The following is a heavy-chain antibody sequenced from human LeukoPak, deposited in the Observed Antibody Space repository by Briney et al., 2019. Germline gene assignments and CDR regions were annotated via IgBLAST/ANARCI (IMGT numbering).Heavy chain of an antibody. CDR2: IYHSGST. CDR1: GYSISSGYY. Sequence: PSETLSLTCTVSGYSISSGYYWGWIRQPPGKGLEWIGSIYHSGSTYYNPSLKSRVTISVDTSKNQFSLKLSSVTAADTAVYYCARYRDYYGPGPVIDYWGQGTLVTVSS. J-gene: IGHJ4*02. CDR3: ARYRDYYGPGPVIDY. D-gene: IGHD3-22*01. V-gene: IGHV4-38-2*02.